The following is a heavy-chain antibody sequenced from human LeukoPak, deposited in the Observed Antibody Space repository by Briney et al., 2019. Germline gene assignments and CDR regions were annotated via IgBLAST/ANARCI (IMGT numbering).Heavy chain of an antibody. CDR3: ARGIYMDV. V-gene: IGHV4-59*01. J-gene: IGHJ6*03. Sequence: SETLSLTRTVSGGSISSYYWSWIRQPPGKGLKWIGYIYYSGSTNYNPSLKSRVTISVDTSKNQFSLKLSSVTAADTAVYYCARGIYMDVWGKGTTVTVSS. CDR1: GGSISSYY. CDR2: IYYSGST.